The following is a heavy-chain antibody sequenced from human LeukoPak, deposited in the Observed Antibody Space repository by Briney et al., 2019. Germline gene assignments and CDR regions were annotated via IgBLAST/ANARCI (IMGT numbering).Heavy chain of an antibody. CDR3: ARECFSSICPYNNMDV. CDR2: IYSSGST. V-gene: IGHV4-4*07. D-gene: IGHD2-2*01. CDR1: GGSISSSN. Sequence: PSETLSLTCTVSGGSISSSNWTWIRQPAGKGLEWIGRIYSSGSTNYNPSLKSRLTMSVDTSRNQFSLKLNSVTAADTAVYYCARECFSSICPYNNMDVWGQGTTVTVSS. J-gene: IGHJ6*02.